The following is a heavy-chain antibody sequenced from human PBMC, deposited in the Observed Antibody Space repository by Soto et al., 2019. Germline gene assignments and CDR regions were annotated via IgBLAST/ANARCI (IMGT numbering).Heavy chain of an antibody. J-gene: IGHJ3*02. V-gene: IGHV1-69*01. CDR3: ARGIYGGNSISGAFDI. Sequence: QVQLVQSGAEVKKPGSSVKVSCKASGGTFSSYAISWVRQAPGQGLEWMGGIIPIFGTANYAQKFQGRVTITADESTSTAYMGLSSLRSEDTAVYYCARGIYGGNSISGAFDIWGQGTMVTVSS. D-gene: IGHD4-17*01. CDR1: GGTFSSYA. CDR2: IIPIFGTA.